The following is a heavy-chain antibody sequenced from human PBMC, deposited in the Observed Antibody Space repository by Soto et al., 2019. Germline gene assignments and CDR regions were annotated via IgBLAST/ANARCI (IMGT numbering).Heavy chain of an antibody. V-gene: IGHV1-2*02. Sequence: WASVKVSCKASGYTFTGHYMHWVRQAPGQGLEWMGWINPNSGDTNFAQKFHGRVTMTRDTSISTTYMELGRLTSDDTALYYCARYAEDYYYGMDVWGQGTTVTVSS. J-gene: IGHJ6*02. CDR2: INPNSGDT. CDR3: ARYAEDYYYGMDV. CDR1: GYTFTGHY. D-gene: IGHD3-16*01.